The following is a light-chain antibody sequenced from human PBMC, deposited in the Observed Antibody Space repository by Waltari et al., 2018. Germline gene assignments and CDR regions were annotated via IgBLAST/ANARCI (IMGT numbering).Light chain of an antibody. V-gene: IGKV1-33*01. Sequence: DIQMTQSPSSLSASVGDRVTLTCQASQDISNYLNWYQQKPGKAPKLLICDASNLETGVPSRFSGSGSGTDFTFTISSLQPEDIATYYCQQYDNLPLTFGGGTKVEIK. CDR3: QQYDNLPLT. J-gene: IGKJ4*01. CDR2: DAS. CDR1: QDISNY.